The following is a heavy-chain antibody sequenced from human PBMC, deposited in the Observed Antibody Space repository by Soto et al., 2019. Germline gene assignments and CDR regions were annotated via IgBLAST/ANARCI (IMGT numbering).Heavy chain of an antibody. D-gene: IGHD3-10*01. CDR1: DGSISSGGYY. CDR3: ARNDSGSRNFDY. V-gene: IGHV4-31*03. Sequence: QVQLQESGPGLVKPSQTLSLTCTVSDGSISSGGYYWSWIRQHPGKGLEWIGYISDSGSTYYNPSLKSRVTISVDTSKTRFSLKVRSVTAADTAVYYCARNDSGSRNFDYWGQGTLVTVSS. CDR2: ISDSGST. J-gene: IGHJ4*02.